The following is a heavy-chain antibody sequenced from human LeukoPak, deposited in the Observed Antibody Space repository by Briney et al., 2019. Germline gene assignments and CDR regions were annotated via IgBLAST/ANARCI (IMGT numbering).Heavy chain of an antibody. J-gene: IGHJ2*01. CDR2: ISYDGSNK. CDR3: AKEHYGGNSPPDFDL. CDR1: GFTFSSYG. Sequence: GGSLRLSCAASGFTFSSYGMHWVRQAPGKGLEWVAVISYDGSNKYYADSVKGRLTISRDNSKNTLYLQMNSLRAEDTAVYYCAKEHYGGNSPPDFDLWGRGTLVTVSS. D-gene: IGHD4-23*01. V-gene: IGHV3-30*18.